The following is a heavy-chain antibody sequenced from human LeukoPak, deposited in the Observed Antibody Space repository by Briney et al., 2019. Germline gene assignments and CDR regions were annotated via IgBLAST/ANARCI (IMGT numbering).Heavy chain of an antibody. V-gene: IGHV3-21*01. CDR3: ARDYQVAGNGLRY. CDR1: RFTFSSYS. J-gene: IGHJ4*02. Sequence: AGGSLRLSCAASRFTFSSYSMNWVRQAPGKGLEWVSSISSSSSYIYYADSVKGRFTISRDNAKNSLYLQMNSLRAEDTAVYYCARDYQVAGNGLRYWGQGTLVTVSS. CDR2: ISSSSSYI. D-gene: IGHD6-19*01.